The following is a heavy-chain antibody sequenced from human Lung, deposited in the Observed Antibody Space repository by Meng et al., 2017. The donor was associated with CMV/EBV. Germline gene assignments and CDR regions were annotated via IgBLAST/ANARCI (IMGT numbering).Heavy chain of an antibody. Sequence: GXXXRLXXAASGFTFSGSAMHWVRQASGKGLEWVGRIRSKANSYATAYAASVKGRFTISRDDSKNTAYLQMNSLKTEDTAVYYCAGAAAAGTNWFDPWGQGTLVTVSS. D-gene: IGHD6-13*01. CDR2: IRSKANSYAT. V-gene: IGHV3-73*01. J-gene: IGHJ5*02. CDR3: AGAAAAGTNWFDP. CDR1: GFTFSGSA.